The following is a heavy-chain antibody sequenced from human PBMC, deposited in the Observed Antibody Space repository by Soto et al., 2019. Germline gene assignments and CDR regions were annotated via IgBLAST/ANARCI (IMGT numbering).Heavy chain of an antibody. V-gene: IGHV4-34*01. CDR1: GGSFSGYY. CDR3: ARGDRGEYCSSTSCYVYYYYYGMDV. Sequence: PSETLSLTCAVYGGSFSGYYWSWIRQPPGKGLEWSGEINHSGSTNYNPSLKSRVTISVDTSKNQFSLKLSSVTAADTAVYYCARGDRGEYCSSTSCYVYYYYYGMDVWGHGTTVTGSS. CDR2: INHSGST. J-gene: IGHJ6*02. D-gene: IGHD2-2*01.